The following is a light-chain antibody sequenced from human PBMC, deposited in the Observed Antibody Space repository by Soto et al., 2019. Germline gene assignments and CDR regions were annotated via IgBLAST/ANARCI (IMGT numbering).Light chain of an antibody. CDR1: SSDVGGYNY. Sequence: QSVLTQPASVSGSPGQSIXISCTGTSSDVGGYNYVSWYQQHPGKAPKLMIYDVSNRPSGVSNRFSGSKSGNTASLTISGLQAEDEADYYCSSYTSSSTLVFGGGTKLTVL. J-gene: IGLJ2*01. V-gene: IGLV2-14*01. CDR3: SSYTSSSTLV. CDR2: DVS.